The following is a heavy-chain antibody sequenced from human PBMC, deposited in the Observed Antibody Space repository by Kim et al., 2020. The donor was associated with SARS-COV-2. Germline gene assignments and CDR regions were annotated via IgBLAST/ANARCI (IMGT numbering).Heavy chain of an antibody. CDR3: ASRLLEGSDHTSGNY. D-gene: IGHD1-26*01. CDR2: IYHSGST. J-gene: IGHJ4*02. V-gene: IGHV4-38-2*02. Sequence: SETLSLTCTVSGYSISSGYYWGWIRQPPGKGLEWIGSIYHSGSTYYNPSLKSRVTISVDTSNNQFSLKLSSVTAADTAVYYCASRLLEGSDHTSGNYWGQGTRVTVS. CDR1: GYSISSGYY.